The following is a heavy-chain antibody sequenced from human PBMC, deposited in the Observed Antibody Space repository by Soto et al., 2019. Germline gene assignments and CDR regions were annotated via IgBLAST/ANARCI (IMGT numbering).Heavy chain of an antibody. J-gene: IGHJ4*02. CDR1: GFTVSNNY. V-gene: IGHV3-53*02. Sequence: EVQLVETGGGLIQPGGSLRLSCAASGFTVSNNYMSWVRQAPGKGLEWVSLIYSGGSTYYADSVKARFTISTDNSKNTLSLQMNSLRAEDTALYYCATYSRLDYWGQGTLVTVSS. CDR2: IYSGGST. D-gene: IGHD6-13*01. CDR3: ATYSRLDY.